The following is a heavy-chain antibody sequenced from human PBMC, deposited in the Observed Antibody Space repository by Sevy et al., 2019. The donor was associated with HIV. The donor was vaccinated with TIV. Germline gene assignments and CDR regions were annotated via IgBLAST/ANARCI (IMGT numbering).Heavy chain of an antibody. CDR3: SRDREGTY. CDR1: GFTFGTSW. CDR2: IKHDGSEK. Sequence: GGSLRLSCAASGFTFGTSWMTWVRQAPGKGLEWVANIKHDGSEKYYLDSVKGRFTISRDNAKNSLFLQMNGVGVEETAGDYCSRDREGTYWGQGTLVTVSS. D-gene: IGHD1-26*01. J-gene: IGHJ4*02. V-gene: IGHV3-7*01.